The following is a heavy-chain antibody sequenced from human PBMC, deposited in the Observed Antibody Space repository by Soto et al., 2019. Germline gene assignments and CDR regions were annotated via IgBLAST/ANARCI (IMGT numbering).Heavy chain of an antibody. CDR2: ISSSSSTI. CDR1: GFTFSSYS. D-gene: IGHD6-13*01. V-gene: IGHV3-48*02. J-gene: IGHJ6*02. CDR3: ERGRYSSSWYGPYYYYGMAV. Sequence: GGSLRLSCAASGFTFSSYSMNWVRQAPGKGLEWVSYISSSSSTIYHADSVKGRFTISRDNAKNSLYLQMNSLRDEDTAVYYCERGRYSSSWYGPYYYYGMAVWGQGTLVTVSS.